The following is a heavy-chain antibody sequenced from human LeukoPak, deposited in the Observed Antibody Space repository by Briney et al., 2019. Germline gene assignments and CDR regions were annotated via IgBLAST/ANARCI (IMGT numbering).Heavy chain of an antibody. J-gene: IGHJ4*02. Sequence: GGSLRLSCEVSGVIFEQYGMHWVRQAPGKGLEWVAGISWKGVTINYGDSVKGRFTISRDNAKSFLYLQMNSLRPEDTALYYCVKDISGWSYFDYWGQGTRVTVSP. CDR1: GVIFEQYG. V-gene: IGHV3-9*01. CDR2: ISWKGVTI. CDR3: VKDISGWSYFDY. D-gene: IGHD6-19*01.